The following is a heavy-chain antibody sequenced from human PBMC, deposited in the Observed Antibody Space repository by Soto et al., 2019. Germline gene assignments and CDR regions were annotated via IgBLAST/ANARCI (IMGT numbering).Heavy chain of an antibody. CDR2: ISWNSGSI. CDR1: GFTFDDYA. D-gene: IGHD6-19*01. J-gene: IGHJ4*02. CDR3: AKGLIAVAGVGDFDY. V-gene: IGHV3-9*01. Sequence: GGSLRLSCAASGFTFDDYAMHWVRQAPGKGLEWVSGISWNSGSIGYADSVKGRFTISRDNAKNSLYLQMNSLRAEDTALYYCAKGLIAVAGVGDFDYWGQGTLVTVSS.